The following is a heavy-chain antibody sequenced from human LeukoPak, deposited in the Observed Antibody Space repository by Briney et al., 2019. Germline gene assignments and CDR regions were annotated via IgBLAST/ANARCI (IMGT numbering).Heavy chain of an antibody. Sequence: SGTLSLTCAVSGGSISSSYWWSWVRQPPGKGLEWIGEIHHSGSTNYNPSLKSRVTISVDKSKNQFSLKLSSVTAADTAVYYCARHVDTATDYFDYWGQGTLVTVSS. V-gene: IGHV4-4*02. J-gene: IGHJ4*02. CDR1: GGSISSSYW. D-gene: IGHD5-18*01. CDR2: IHHSGST. CDR3: ARHVDTATDYFDY.